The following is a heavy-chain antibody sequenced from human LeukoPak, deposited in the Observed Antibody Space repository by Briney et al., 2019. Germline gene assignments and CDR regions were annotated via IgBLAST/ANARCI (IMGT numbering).Heavy chain of an antibody. CDR3: ARGYSYGSYWFDP. Sequence: GGSLRLSCAASGFTFSSYWMSWVRQAPGKGLEWVANIKQDGSEKYYVDSVKGRFTISRDNAKNSLYLQMNSLRAEDTAVYYCARGYSYGSYWFDPWGQGTLVTVSS. CDR2: IKQDGSEK. V-gene: IGHV3-7*01. CDR1: GFTFSSYW. D-gene: IGHD5-18*01. J-gene: IGHJ5*02.